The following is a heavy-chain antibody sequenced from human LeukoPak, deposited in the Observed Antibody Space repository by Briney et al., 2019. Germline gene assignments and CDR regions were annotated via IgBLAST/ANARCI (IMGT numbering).Heavy chain of an antibody. CDR3: AKKYNTGLDP. Sequence: GGSLRLSCAASEFTFSSYNMNWVRQAPGKGLEWVSDISGSGGNTYYAASVKGRFTISRDNSKNTLYLQMNSLRVEDTAVYYCAKKYNTGLDPWGQGTLVTVSS. D-gene: IGHD1-14*01. CDR1: EFTFSSYN. CDR2: ISGSGGNT. J-gene: IGHJ5*02. V-gene: IGHV3-23*01.